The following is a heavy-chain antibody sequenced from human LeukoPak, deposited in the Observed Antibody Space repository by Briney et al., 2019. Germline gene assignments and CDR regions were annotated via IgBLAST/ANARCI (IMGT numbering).Heavy chain of an antibody. CDR2: INPNSGGT. Sequence: ASVKVSCKASGYTFTSYGISRVRQAPGQGLEWMGWINPNSGGTNYAQKFQGWVTMTRDTSISTAYMELSRLRSDDTAVYYCARETRGGAFDIWGQGTMVTVSS. J-gene: IGHJ3*02. V-gene: IGHV1-2*04. D-gene: IGHD3-10*01. CDR1: GYTFTSYG. CDR3: ARETRGGAFDI.